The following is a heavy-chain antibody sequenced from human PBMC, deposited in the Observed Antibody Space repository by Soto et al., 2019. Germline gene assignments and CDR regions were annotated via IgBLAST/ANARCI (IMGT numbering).Heavy chain of an antibody. D-gene: IGHD2-8*01. CDR3: AKDAGGARDIVLMVYASRANYYYYYMDV. Sequence: GSLRLSCAASGFTFSSYAMSWVRQAPGKGLEWVSAISGSGGSTYYADSVKGRFTISRDNSKNTLYLQMNSLRAEDTAVYYCAKDAGGARDIVLMVYASRANYYYYYMDVWGKGTTVTVSS. CDR2: ISGSGGST. CDR1: GFTFSSYA. V-gene: IGHV3-23*01. J-gene: IGHJ6*03.